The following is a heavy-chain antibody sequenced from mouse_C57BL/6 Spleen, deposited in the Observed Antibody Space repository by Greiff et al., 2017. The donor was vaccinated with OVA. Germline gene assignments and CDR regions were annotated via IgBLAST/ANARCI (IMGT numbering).Heavy chain of an antibody. J-gene: IGHJ3*01. CDR1: GYTFTSYW. CDR3: ARGTAGMDAY. Sequence: QVQLQQPGAELVRPGSSVKLSCKASGYTFTSYWMHWVKQRPIQGLEWIGNIDPSDSETHYNQKFKDKATLTVDKSSSTAYMQLRSLTSEDSAVYYCARGTAGMDAYWGQGTLVTVSA. D-gene: IGHD2-3*01. V-gene: IGHV1-52*01. CDR2: IDPSDSET.